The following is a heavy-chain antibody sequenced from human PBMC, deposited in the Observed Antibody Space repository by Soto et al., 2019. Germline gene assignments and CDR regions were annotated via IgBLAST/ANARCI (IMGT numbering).Heavy chain of an antibody. CDR1: GFTFSSYG. CDR3: AKGGGESYYYGMDV. CDR2: ISYDGSNK. J-gene: IGHJ6*02. D-gene: IGHD3-10*01. V-gene: IGHV3-30*18. Sequence: GGSLRLSCAASGFTFSSYGMHWVRQAPGKGLEWVAVISYDGSNKYYADSVKGRFTISRDNSKNTLYLQINSLRAEDTAVYYCAKGGGESYYYGMDVWGQGTTVTVSS.